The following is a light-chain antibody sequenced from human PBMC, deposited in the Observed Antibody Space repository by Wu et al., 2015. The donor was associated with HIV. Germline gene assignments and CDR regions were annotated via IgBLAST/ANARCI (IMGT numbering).Light chain of an antibody. CDR3: HQRSNWPWT. CDR1: QSVSRS. J-gene: IGKJ1*01. V-gene: IGKV3-11*01. Sequence: EIVLTQSPATPSLSPGERATLSCRASQSVSRSLAWYQQKPGQAPRRLIYDASNRATDIPARFSGSGSGTDFTLTISSLEPRSILLVYYCHQRSNWPWTFGERDPGGNQT. CDR2: DAS.